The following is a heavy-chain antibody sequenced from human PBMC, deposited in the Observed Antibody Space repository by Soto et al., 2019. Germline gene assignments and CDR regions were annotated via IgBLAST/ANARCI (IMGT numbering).Heavy chain of an antibody. Sequence: SETLSLTCTVSGGSISSGGYYWSWIRQHPGKGLEWIGYIYYSGSTYYNPSLKSRVTISVDTSKNQFSLKLSSVTAADTAVYYCARETTVTPEYYFDYWGQGTLVTVSS. J-gene: IGHJ4*02. CDR1: GGSISSGGYY. D-gene: IGHD4-4*01. CDR3: ARETTVTPEYYFDY. CDR2: IYYSGST. V-gene: IGHV4-31*03.